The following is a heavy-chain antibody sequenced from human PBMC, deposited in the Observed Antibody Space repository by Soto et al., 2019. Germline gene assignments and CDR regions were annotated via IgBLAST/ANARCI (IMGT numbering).Heavy chain of an antibody. J-gene: IGHJ5*02. V-gene: IGHV4-59*08. CDR2: IYYSGST. Sequence: SETLSLTCTVSGGSISSYYWSWIRQPPGKGLEWIGYIYYSGSTNYNPSLKSRVTISVDTSKNQFSLKLSSVTAADTAVYYCARHNPRGYSGSLAGWFDPWGQGTLVTSPQ. D-gene: IGHD5-12*01. CDR1: GGSISSYY. CDR3: ARHNPRGYSGSLAGWFDP.